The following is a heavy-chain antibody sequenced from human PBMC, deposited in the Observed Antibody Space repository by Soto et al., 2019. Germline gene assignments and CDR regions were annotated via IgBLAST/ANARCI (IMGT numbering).Heavy chain of an antibody. J-gene: IGHJ6*02. CDR3: ARSDQGGGDYGMDV. V-gene: IGHV3-33*01. D-gene: IGHD2-21*01. CDR2: IWYDGSNK. Sequence: GGSLRLSCAASGFTFSSYGMHWVRQAPGKGLEWVAVIWYDGSNKYYADSVKGRFTISRDNSKNTVYLQMNSLRAEDTAVYYCARSDQGGGDYGMDVWGQGPRSPSP. CDR1: GFTFSSYG.